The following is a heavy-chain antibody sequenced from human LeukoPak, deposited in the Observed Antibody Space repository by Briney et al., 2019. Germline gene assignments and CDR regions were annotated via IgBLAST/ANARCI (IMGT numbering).Heavy chain of an antibody. CDR1: GFTFSSYG. CDR3: ARVGPLYCSSTSCHGHWFDP. Sequence: GGSLRLSCAASGFTFSSYGMHWVRQAPGKGLEWVAFIRYDGSNKYYADSVKGRFTISRDNSKNTLYLQMNSLRADDTAVYYCARVGPLYCSSTSCHGHWFDPWGQGTLVTVSS. V-gene: IGHV3-30*02. J-gene: IGHJ5*02. CDR2: IRYDGSNK. D-gene: IGHD2-2*01.